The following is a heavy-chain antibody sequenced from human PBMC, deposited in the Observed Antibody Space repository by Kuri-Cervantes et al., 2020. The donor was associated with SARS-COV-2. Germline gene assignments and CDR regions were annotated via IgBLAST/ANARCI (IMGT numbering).Heavy chain of an antibody. CDR2: ISYDGSNK. D-gene: IGHD3-16*01. CDR1: GFTFSDYY. V-gene: IGHV3-30*03. CDR3: ARRKYGGLPGYYYYYYMDV. Sequence: GESLKISCAASGFTFSDYYMSWVRQAPGKGLEWVAVISYDGSNKYYADSVKGRFTISRDNSKNTLYLQMNSLRAEDTAVYYCARRKYGGLPGYYYYYYMDVWGKGTTVTVSS. J-gene: IGHJ6*03.